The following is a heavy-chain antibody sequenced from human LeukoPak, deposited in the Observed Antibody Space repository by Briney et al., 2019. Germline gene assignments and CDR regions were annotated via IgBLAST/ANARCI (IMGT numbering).Heavy chain of an antibody. CDR1: GYIFTTYY. V-gene: IGHV1-46*01. J-gene: IGHJ4*02. CDR3: ARRGIAARPSGFDY. CDR2: INPSGGTT. Sequence: ASVKVSCKASGYIFTTYYLHWVRQAPGQGLEWMGLINPSGGTTSYAQKFQGRVTMTRDTSTSTVYMGLSSLRSEDTAVYYCARRGIAARPSGFDYWGQGTLVTVSS. D-gene: IGHD6-6*01.